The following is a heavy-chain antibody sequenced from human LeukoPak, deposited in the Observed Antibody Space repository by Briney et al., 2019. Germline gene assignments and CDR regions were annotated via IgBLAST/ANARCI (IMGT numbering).Heavy chain of an antibody. Sequence: SETLSLTCTVFGGSISSYYWSWIRQLPGKGLEWIGYIYYSGSTNYNPSLKSRVTISVDTSKNQFSLKLSSVTAADTAVYYCAILKGAIMITFGGVIVRGYFDYWGQGTLVTVSP. CDR2: IYYSGST. D-gene: IGHD3-16*02. CDR1: GGSISSYY. J-gene: IGHJ4*02. CDR3: AILKGAIMITFGGVIVRGYFDY. V-gene: IGHV4-59*08.